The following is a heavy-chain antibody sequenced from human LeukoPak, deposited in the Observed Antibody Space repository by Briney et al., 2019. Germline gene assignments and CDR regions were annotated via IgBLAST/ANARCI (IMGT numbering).Heavy chain of an antibody. CDR1: GGSFSGYY. V-gene: IGHV4-34*01. J-gene: IGHJ5*02. CDR2: INHSGST. D-gene: IGHD1-26*01. CDR3: ARDGILNWFDP. Sequence: RTSETLSLTCAVYGGSFSGYYWSWIRQPPGKGLEWIGEINHSGSTNYNPSLKSRVTISVDTSKNQFSLKLSSVTAADTAVYYCARDGILNWFDPWGQGTLVTVSS.